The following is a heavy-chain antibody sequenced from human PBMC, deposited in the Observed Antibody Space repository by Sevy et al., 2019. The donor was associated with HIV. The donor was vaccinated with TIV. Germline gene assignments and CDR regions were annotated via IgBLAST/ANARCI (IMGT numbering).Heavy chain of an antibody. V-gene: IGHV1-18*01. D-gene: IGHD2-21*02. CDR3: ARPRGVVTHEDWFDP. J-gene: IGHJ5*02. CDR1: GYTFTSYG. CDR2: ISAYNGNT. Sequence: ASVKVSCKASGYTFTSYGISWVRQAPGQGLEWMGWISAYNGNTNYAQKLQGRVTMTTDTSTSTAYMELRSLRSDDTAVYYCARPRGVVTHEDWFDPWGQGTLVTVSS.